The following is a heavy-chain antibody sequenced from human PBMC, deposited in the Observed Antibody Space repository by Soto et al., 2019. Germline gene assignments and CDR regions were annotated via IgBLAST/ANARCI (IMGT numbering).Heavy chain of an antibody. J-gene: IGHJ4*02. CDR1: GGSFSGYD. V-gene: IGHV4-34*01. CDR3: ERGQRIVATA. Sequence: XATLALTCAVYGGSFSGYDWSWIRQPPGKGLEWIGEINHSGSTNYNSSLKSRVTISVDTSKNQFSLKLSSVTAADTAVYYCERGQRIVATAWSQGTLVTVSS. D-gene: IGHD5-12*01. CDR2: INHSGST.